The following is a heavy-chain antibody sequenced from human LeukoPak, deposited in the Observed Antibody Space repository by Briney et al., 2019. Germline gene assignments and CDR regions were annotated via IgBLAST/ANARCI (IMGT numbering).Heavy chain of an antibody. CDR3: ARVRRPYYFDY. CDR1: GFTFSSYW. J-gene: IGHJ4*02. CDR2: IKQDGSEK. V-gene: IGHV3-7*01. Sequence: GGSLRLSCGASGFTFSSYWMSWVRQAPGKGPEWVANIKQDGSEKYYVDSVKGRFTISRDNAQNSLYLQMDSLRAEDTAVYYCARVRRPYYFDYWGQGTLVTVSS.